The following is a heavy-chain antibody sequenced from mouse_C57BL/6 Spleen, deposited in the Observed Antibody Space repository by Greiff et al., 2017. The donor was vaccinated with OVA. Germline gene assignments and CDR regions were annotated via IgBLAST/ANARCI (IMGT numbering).Heavy chain of an antibody. Sequence: EVHLVESGGGLVKPGGSLKLSYAASGFTFSSYAMSWVRQTPEKRLEWVATISDGGSYTYYPDNVKGRFTISRDNAKNNLYLQMSHLKSEDTAMYYCARDAVFDYWGQGTTLTVSS. D-gene: IGHD6-1*01. J-gene: IGHJ2*01. CDR2: ISDGGSYT. V-gene: IGHV5-4*01. CDR3: ARDAVFDY. CDR1: GFTFSSYA.